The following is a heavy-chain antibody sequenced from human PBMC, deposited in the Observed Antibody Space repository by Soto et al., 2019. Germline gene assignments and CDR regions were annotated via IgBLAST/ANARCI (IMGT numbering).Heavy chain of an antibody. V-gene: IGHV3-23*01. CDR1: GFTFSSYA. D-gene: IGHD1-26*01. CDR3: ARGGSYSPTNWFDP. J-gene: IGHJ5*02. Sequence: GGSLRLSCAASGFTFSSYAMSWVRQAPGKGLEWVSAISGSGGSTYYADSVKGRFTISRDNSKNTLYLQMNSLRAEDTAVYYCARGGSYSPTNWFDPWGQGTLVTVSS. CDR2: ISGSGGST.